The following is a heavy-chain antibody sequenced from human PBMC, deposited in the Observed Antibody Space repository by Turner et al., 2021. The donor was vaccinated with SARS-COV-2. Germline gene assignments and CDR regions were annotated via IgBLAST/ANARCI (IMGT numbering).Heavy chain of an antibody. CDR2: IYYSGSN. J-gene: IGHJ4*02. Sequence: HLQLHESVPGLFTPSETLSLTCTVSGGSISSSSHYWGWLRQPPGRGLEWIGHIYYSGSNYYNPSLKSRDTITVDTYKNQFSLKLSSVTAADTAVYYCARLVRRDEYYFDYWGQGTLVTVSS. CDR1: GGSISSSSHY. D-gene: IGHD3-10*01. CDR3: ARLVRRDEYYFDY. V-gene: IGHV4-39*01.